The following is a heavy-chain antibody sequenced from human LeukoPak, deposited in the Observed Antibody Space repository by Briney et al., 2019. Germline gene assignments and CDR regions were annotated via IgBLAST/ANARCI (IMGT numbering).Heavy chain of an antibody. CDR2: ISGTGGST. D-gene: IGHD6-13*01. Sequence: GGSLRLSCAASGFTFSNYAMSWVRQPPGKGLEWVSAISGTGGSTYYADSMEGRFTISRDNSKNTLHLQMNSLRAEDTAIYYCAKDRSDNSTWYLGDYWGHGTLVAVSS. CDR3: AKDRSDNSTWYLGDY. J-gene: IGHJ4*01. CDR1: GFTFSNYA. V-gene: IGHV3-23*01.